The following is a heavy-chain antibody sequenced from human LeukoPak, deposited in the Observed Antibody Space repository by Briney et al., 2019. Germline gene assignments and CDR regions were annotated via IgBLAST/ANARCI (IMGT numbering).Heavy chain of an antibody. Sequence: SETLSLTCAVYGGSFSGYYWSWIRQPPGKGLEWIGEINHSGSTNCNPSLKSRVTISVDTSKNQFSLKLSSVTAADTAVYYCARGSAAAGTIGWFDPWGQGTLVTVSS. V-gene: IGHV4-34*01. CDR1: GGSFSGYY. D-gene: IGHD6-13*01. CDR3: ARGSAAAGTIGWFDP. J-gene: IGHJ5*02. CDR2: INHSGST.